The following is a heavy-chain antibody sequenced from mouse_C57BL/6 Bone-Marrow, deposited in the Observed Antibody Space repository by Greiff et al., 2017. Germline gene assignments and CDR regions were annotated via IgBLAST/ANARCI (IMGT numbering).Heavy chain of an antibody. Sequence: QVQLQQPGAELVIPGASVKLSCKASGYTLTSYWMHWVKQRPGHGLEWFGEIDPSARYTNYNQKFKGKSTLTVDKSSSTAYMQLSSLTSEDSAVYYCASGDDGYSYWYFDVWGTGTTVTVSS. CDR3: ASGDDGYSYWYFDV. D-gene: IGHD2-3*01. J-gene: IGHJ1*03. CDR1: GYTLTSYW. V-gene: IGHV1-69*01. CDR2: IDPSARYT.